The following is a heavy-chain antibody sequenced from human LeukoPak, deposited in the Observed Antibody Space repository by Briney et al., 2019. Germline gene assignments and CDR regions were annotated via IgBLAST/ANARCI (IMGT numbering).Heavy chain of an antibody. CDR1: GFTFSSYW. V-gene: IGHV3-7*01. CDR2: IKQEGSEK. J-gene: IGHJ4*02. Sequence: GGSLRLSCAASGFTFSSYWLSWVRQAPGKGLEGEANIKQEGSEKYYVDSVKGRFTISRDNAKNSLYLQMNSLRAEDTAVYYCARDPTVVTARDYWGQGTLVTVSS. D-gene: IGHD4-23*01. CDR3: ARDPTVVTARDY.